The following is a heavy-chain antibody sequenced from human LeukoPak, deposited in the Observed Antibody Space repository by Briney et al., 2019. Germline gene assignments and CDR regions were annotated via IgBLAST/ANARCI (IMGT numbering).Heavy chain of an antibody. J-gene: IGHJ4*02. D-gene: IGHD5-24*01. CDR1: EFTYSSSV. CDR3: VSSRDGFNSPFDY. V-gene: IGHV3-64D*06. CDR2: ITTNGRRT. Sequence: GGSLRLSCSASEFTYSSSVMHWVRQAPGKGLEYVSAITTNGRRTYYADSVKGRFTISRDNSKNTLYLQMSSLRVEDTAVYYCVSSRDGFNSPFDYWGQGTLVTVSS.